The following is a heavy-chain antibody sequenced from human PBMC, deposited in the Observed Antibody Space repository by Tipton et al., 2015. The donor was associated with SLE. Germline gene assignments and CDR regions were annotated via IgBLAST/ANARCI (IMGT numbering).Heavy chain of an antibody. V-gene: IGHV3-7*03. D-gene: IGHD3-10*01. CDR1: GFIFGNHW. Sequence: QLVQSGGGLVQPGGSLRLSCTASGFIFGNHWMTWVRQAPGKGLEWVATMTEDGDAEYYLDSVRGRFTIFRDNAKNTLYLQMNSLRAEDTAIYYCAKAYYASGSSDYTTTFDSWGQGTLVTVSS. CDR3: AKAYYASGSSDYTTTFDS. CDR2: MTEDGDAE. J-gene: IGHJ4*02.